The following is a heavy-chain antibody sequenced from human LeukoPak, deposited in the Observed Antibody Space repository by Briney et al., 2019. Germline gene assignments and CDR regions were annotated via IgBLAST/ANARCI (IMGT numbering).Heavy chain of an antibody. J-gene: IGHJ5*02. CDR2: MNPNSGNT. CDR3: ARKNYCSGGSCYSRGWFDP. Sequence: ASVKVSCKASGYTFTGYYMHWVRQATGQGLEWMRWMNPNSGNTVYAQKFQGRVTMTRDTSISTAYMELSSLRSEDTAMYYCARKNYCSGGSCYSRGWFDPWGQGTLVTVSS. D-gene: IGHD2-15*01. CDR1: GYTFTGYY. V-gene: IGHV1-8*02.